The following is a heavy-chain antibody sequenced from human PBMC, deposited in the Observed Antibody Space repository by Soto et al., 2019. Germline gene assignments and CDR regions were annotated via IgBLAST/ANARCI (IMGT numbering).Heavy chain of an antibody. CDR3: TKGNLGDI. V-gene: IGHV3-64D*08. CDR2: INSIGDNT. D-gene: IGHD3-16*01. CDR1: GFTFSRYS. J-gene: IGHJ3*02. Sequence: GGSLRLSCSGSGFTFSRYSLMWFRQAPGKGLEYVSTINSIGDNTWYAGSVKGRFTTSRDNSMNTVYLQMSSLRSEDTSVYYCTKGNLGDIWGQGTMVTVSS.